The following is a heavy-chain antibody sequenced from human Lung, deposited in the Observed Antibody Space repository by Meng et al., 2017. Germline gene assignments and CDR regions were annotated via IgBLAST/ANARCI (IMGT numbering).Heavy chain of an antibody. D-gene: IGHD1-26*01. J-gene: IGHJ4*02. CDR2: ITANGYT. Sequence: QVQLVQSGAEVTRPGAPVKVSCETSGYTFTDYSIQWVRQAPGQRLEWMGWITANGYTKYSQKFQGRVTITSETSANTAYIEVSSLRSEDTAVYYCARDPTEVGAFDYWGQGTLVTVSS. CDR3: ARDPTEVGAFDY. V-gene: IGHV1-3*01. CDR1: GYTFTDYS.